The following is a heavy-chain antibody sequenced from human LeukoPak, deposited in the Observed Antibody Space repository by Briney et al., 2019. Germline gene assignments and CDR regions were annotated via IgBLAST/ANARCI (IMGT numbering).Heavy chain of an antibody. CDR1: GYTFTSYG. J-gene: IGHJ4*02. CDR2: IIPIFGTA. Sequence: SVKVSCKASGYTFTSYGISWVRQAPGQGLEWMGGIIPIFGTANYAQKFQGRVTITADESTSTAYMELSSLRSEDTAVYYCARSSRRYSRGDGVDYWGQGTLVTVSS. V-gene: IGHV1-69*13. CDR3: ARSSRRYSRGDGVDY. D-gene: IGHD6-13*01.